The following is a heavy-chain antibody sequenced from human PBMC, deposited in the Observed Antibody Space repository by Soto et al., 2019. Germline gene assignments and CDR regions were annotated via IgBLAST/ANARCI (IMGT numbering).Heavy chain of an antibody. V-gene: IGHV4-4*07. CDR2: IYTGGNT. Sequence: QVQLQESGPGLVKPSETLSLACIVSGGSVSSYYWTWIRQPAGKGLEWIGRIYTGGNTDYNPSLKSRVTMSVETSKNQLSLKVTSVTAADTGVYYCARDGNYYYGMDVWGQGTTVTVSS. CDR1: GGSVSSYY. CDR3: ARDGNYYYGMDV. J-gene: IGHJ6*02.